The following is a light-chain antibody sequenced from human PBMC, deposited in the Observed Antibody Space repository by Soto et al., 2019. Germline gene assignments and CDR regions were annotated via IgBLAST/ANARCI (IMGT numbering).Light chain of an antibody. CDR1: SSDVGGYNY. Sequence: QSALTQPASVSGSPGQSITISCTGTSSDVGGYNYVSWYQQHPGKAPKLMIYEVSNRPSGVSNRFSGSKSGNTASLTISGLQAEDEADYYCSSYTSISGIFGTGTQLTVL. CDR3: SSYTSISGI. CDR2: EVS. J-gene: IGLJ1*01. V-gene: IGLV2-14*01.